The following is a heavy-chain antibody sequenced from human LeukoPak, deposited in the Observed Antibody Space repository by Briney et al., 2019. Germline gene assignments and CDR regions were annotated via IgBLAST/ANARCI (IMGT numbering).Heavy chain of an antibody. Sequence: GGSLRLSCAASGFTFSSYGMHWVRQAPGKGLEWVAVISYDGSNKYYADSVKGRFTISRDNSKNTLYLQMNSLRAEDTAVYYCAKGDSGSYFYWGQGTLVTVSS. J-gene: IGHJ4*02. V-gene: IGHV3-30*18. CDR3: AKGDSGSYFY. D-gene: IGHD1-26*01. CDR2: ISYDGSNK. CDR1: GFTFSSYG.